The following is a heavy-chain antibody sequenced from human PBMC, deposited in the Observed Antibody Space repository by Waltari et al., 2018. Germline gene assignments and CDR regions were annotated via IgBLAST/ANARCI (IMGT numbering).Heavy chain of an antibody. V-gene: IGHV4-38-2*02. D-gene: IGHD3-10*01. CDR2: IFHSGST. Sequence: QVQLQESGPGLVKPSEPLSLTCTVSGYSIRSTYYWGWIRQSPGKGLGWIGSIFHSGSTYYNPSLKSRVTISVDTSKNQFSLKLSSVTAADTAVYYCATDPSYYGSGTYWAGWFDPWGQGTLVTVSS. CDR3: ATDPSYYGSGTYWAGWFDP. CDR1: GYSIRSTYY. J-gene: IGHJ5*02.